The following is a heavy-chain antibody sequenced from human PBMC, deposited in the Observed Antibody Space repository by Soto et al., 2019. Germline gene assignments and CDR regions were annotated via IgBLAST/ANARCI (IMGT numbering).Heavy chain of an antibody. Sequence: ASVKVSCKASGYTFTSYGISWVRQAPGQGLEWMGWISAYNGNTNYAQKLQGRVTMTTDTSTSTAYMELRSLRSDDTAVYYCAREPGGYSYGLYYYYMDVWGKGTTVTVSS. V-gene: IGHV1-18*01. CDR1: GYTFTSYG. J-gene: IGHJ6*03. CDR2: ISAYNGNT. CDR3: AREPGGYSYGLYYYYMDV. D-gene: IGHD5-18*01.